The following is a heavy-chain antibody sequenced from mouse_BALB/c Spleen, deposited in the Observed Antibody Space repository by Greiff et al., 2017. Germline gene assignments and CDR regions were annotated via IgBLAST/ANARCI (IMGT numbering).Heavy chain of an antibody. J-gene: IGHJ4*01. CDR1: GFNIKDTY. CDR2: IDPANGNT. Sequence: EVQLQQSGAELVKPGASVKLSCTASGFNIKDTYMHWVKQRPEQGLEWIGRIDPANGNTKYDPKFQGKATITADTSSNTAYLQLSSLTSEDTAVYYCARPPFYGNYAMDYWGQGTSVTVSS. D-gene: IGHD2-1*01. V-gene: IGHV14-3*02. CDR3: ARPPFYGNYAMDY.